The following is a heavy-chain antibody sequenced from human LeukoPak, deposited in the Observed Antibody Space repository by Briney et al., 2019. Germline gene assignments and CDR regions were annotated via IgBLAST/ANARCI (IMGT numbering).Heavy chain of an antibody. J-gene: IGHJ4*02. D-gene: IGHD1-14*01. CDR1: GGSISSGDYY. Sequence: SETLSLICTVSGGSISSGDYYWSWIRQPPGKGLEWIGYIYYSGSTYYNPSLKSRVTISVDTSKNQFSLKLSSVTAADTAVYYCARDRPGYFDYWGQGTLVTVSS. V-gene: IGHV4-30-4*01. CDR3: ARDRPGYFDY. CDR2: IYYSGST.